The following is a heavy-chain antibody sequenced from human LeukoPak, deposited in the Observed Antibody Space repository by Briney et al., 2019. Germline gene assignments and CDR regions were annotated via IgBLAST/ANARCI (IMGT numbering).Heavy chain of an antibody. V-gene: IGHV3-48*04. CDR1: GFTFSSHS. D-gene: IGHD1-7*01. CDR3: ARSRTGTRSPLDY. J-gene: IGHJ4*02. Sequence: GGSLRLSCAASGFTFSSHSMNWVRQAPGKGLEWVSYISSSSSTIYYADSVKGRFTISRDNAKSSLYLQMNSLRAEDTAVYFCARSRTGTRSPLDYWGQGTLVTVSS. CDR2: ISSSSSTI.